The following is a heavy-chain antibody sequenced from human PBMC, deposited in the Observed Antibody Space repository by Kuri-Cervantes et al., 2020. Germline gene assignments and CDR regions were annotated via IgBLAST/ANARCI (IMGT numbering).Heavy chain of an antibody. D-gene: IGHD6-19*01. CDR2: IDRRGST. CDR1: GGSISSYY. CDR3: ARGGGQWLSGSRKAKGWSDY. J-gene: IGHJ4*02. Sequence: SETLSLTCTVSGGSISSYYWSWIRQPPGKGLEWIGEIDRRGSTNYNPSLKSRVTASVDTSKNQFSLRLSSVTAADTAVYYCARGGGQWLSGSRKAKGWSDYWGQGTLVTVSS. V-gene: IGHV4-34*01.